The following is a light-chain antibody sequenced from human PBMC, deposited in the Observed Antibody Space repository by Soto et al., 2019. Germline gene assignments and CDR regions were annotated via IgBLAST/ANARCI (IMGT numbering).Light chain of an antibody. Sequence: QSGLTQPASGSRSPGQSITISCTATSSDVGGYNYVSWYQQHPVKAPKVIIYEVINRPSGVSNRFSGSKSGSTASLTISGLQAEDEADYYCISYTSSSTLVFGTGTKVTVL. CDR3: ISYTSSSTLV. CDR1: SSDVGGYNY. J-gene: IGLJ1*01. V-gene: IGLV2-14*01. CDR2: EVI.